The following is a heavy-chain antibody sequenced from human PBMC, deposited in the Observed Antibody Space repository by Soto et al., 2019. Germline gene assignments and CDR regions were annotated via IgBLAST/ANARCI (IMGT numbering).Heavy chain of an antibody. CDR2: INPNSGDT. V-gene: IGHV1-2*02. CDR3: AGPQVVESDYYYYGLDV. Sequence: GASVKVSCKASGYTFIDYYMHWVRQAPGQGLEWVGCINPNSGDTNYAQKFQGRVTMTRDTSINTAYMELTRLRSDDTAVYYCAGPQVVESDYYYYGLDVRGQWTKVTVSS. CDR1: GYTFIDYY. D-gene: IGHD2-15*01. J-gene: IGHJ6*02.